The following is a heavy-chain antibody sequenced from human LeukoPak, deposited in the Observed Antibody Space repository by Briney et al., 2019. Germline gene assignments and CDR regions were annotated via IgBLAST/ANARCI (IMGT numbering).Heavy chain of an antibody. CDR2: ISNSGSNR. V-gene: IGHV3-48*03. CDR3: ARELGVCSGGSCDAYDL. D-gene: IGHD2-15*01. CDR1: GFTFSSYE. J-gene: IGHJ3*01. Sequence: GGSLRLSCVGSGFTFSSYEMNWVRQAPGKGLEWVSFISNSGSNRYYIDSVKGRFTISRDNPKNALYLQMNSLRPEDTALYCCARELGVCSGGSCDAYDLWGQGTMVTVSS.